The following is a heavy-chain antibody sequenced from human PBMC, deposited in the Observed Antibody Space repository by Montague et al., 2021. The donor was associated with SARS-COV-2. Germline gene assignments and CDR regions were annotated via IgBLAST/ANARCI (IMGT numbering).Heavy chain of an antibody. J-gene: IGHJ6*02. CDR1: GFTFTTYA. V-gene: IGHV3-30*04. Sequence: SLRLSCAASGFTFTTYAMHWVRQAPGKGLEWMAVMSNDGTKIYYADSVKGRFTISRDNSKNTLYLQLNRLRAEDTALYHCARDLFYIRNYYYYYGMDVWGQGTTVTVSS. CDR3: ARDLFYIRNYYYYYGMDV. D-gene: IGHD2/OR15-2a*01. CDR2: MSNDGTKI.